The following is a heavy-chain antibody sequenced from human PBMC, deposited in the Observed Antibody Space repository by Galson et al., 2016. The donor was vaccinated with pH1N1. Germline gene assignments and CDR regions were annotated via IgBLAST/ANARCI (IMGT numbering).Heavy chain of an antibody. V-gene: IGHV3-15*01. Sequence: LRLSCAASGFSFSNAWMSWVRQAPGKGPEWVGRIKRNADGGTTDYAAPVKGRFTISRDDSENTLHLQMNSLKTEDTAVYYCSTSITDGRNDALDLWGQGTMVTVSS. J-gene: IGHJ3*01. CDR2: IKRNADGGTT. D-gene: IGHD1-14*01. CDR1: GFSFSNAW. CDR3: STSITDGRNDALDL.